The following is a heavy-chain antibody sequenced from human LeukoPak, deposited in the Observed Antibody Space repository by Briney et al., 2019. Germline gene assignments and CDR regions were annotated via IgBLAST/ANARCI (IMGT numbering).Heavy chain of an antibody. CDR2: IYYSGST. D-gene: IGHD5-18*01. V-gene: IGHV4-59*01. Sequence: SETLSLTCTVSGGSISSYYWSWIRQPPGKGLEWIGYIYYSGSTNYNPSLRSRVTTSVDTSKNQFSLKLSSVTAADTAVYYCARANGYSYEYWGQGTLVTVSS. CDR3: ARANGYSYEY. CDR1: GGSISSYY. J-gene: IGHJ4*02.